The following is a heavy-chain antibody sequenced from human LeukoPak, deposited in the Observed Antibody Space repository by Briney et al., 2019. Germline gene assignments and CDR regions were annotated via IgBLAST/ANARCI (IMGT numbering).Heavy chain of an antibody. Sequence: GGSLRLSCVASGITFSSYEMNWVRQAPGKGLEWVSSISSSSSYIYYADSVKGRFTISRDNAKNSLYLQMNSPRAEDTAVYYCARDTGLGIWGQGTMVTVSS. CDR2: ISSSSSYI. V-gene: IGHV3-21*01. J-gene: IGHJ3*02. D-gene: IGHD6-19*01. CDR1: GITFSSYE. CDR3: ARDTGLGI.